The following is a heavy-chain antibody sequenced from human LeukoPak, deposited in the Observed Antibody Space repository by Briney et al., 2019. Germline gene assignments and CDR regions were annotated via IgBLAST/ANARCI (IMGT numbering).Heavy chain of an antibody. CDR2: ISYDGSNK. D-gene: IGHD6-19*01. CDR3: AKLHGYSSGWYDIAFDI. CDR1: GFTFSSYA. J-gene: IGHJ3*02. Sequence: GGSLRLSCAASGFTFSSYAMHWVRQAPGKGLEWVAVISYDGSNKYYADSVKGRFTISRDNSKNTLYLQMNSLRAEDTAVYYCAKLHGYSSGWYDIAFDIWGQGTMVTVSS. V-gene: IGHV3-30-3*02.